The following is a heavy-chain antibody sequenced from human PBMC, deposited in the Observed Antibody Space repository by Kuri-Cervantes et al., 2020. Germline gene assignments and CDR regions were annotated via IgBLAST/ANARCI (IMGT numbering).Heavy chain of an antibody. Sequence: SETLSLTCTVSGGSISSSSYYWGWIRQPPGKGLEWIGSIYYSGSTNHNPSLKSRVTISVDTSKNQFSLKLSSVTAADTAVYYCASGRGGAFDIWGQGTMVTVSS. CDR3: ASGRGGAFDI. J-gene: IGHJ3*02. D-gene: IGHD1-1*01. CDR2: IYYSGST. CDR1: GGSISSSSYY. V-gene: IGHV4-39*07.